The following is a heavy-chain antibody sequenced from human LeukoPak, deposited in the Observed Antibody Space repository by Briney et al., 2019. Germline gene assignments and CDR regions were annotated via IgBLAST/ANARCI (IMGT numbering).Heavy chain of an antibody. J-gene: IGHJ3*02. CDR1: GGSFSGYY. CDR2: INHSGST. D-gene: IGHD6-6*01. V-gene: IGHV4-34*01. Sequence: SETLSLTCAVYGGSFSGYYWSWIRQPPGKGLEWIGEINHSGSTNYNPSLKSRVTISVDTSKNQSSLKLSSVTAADTAVYYCASFVLSDAFDIWGQGTMVTVSS. CDR3: ASFVLSDAFDI.